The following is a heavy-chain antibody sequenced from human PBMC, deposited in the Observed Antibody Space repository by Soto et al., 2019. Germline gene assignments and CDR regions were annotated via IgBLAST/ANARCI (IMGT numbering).Heavy chain of an antibody. CDR1: GVSFSDYY. J-gene: IGHJ4*02. V-gene: IGHV4-34*01. CDR2: INHSGST. CDR3: ARTSRFDY. Sequence: QILLQQWGAGLLKASETLSLTCAVYGVSFSDYYWSWIRQPPGKGLEWIGEINHSGSTNYTPSLKSRVTISVDTSKNQFSLKLSSVTAADTAVYYCARTSRFDYWGQGTLVTVSS. D-gene: IGHD6-6*01.